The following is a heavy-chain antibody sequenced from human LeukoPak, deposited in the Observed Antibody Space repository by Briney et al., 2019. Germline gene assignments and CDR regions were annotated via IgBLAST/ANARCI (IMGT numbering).Heavy chain of an antibody. CDR1: GFTFSSYG. V-gene: IGHV3-23*01. CDR2: ISGSGGST. CDR3: ANYGSGKDYFDY. Sequence: GRSLRLSCAASGFTFSSYGMHWVRQAPGKGLEWVAAISGSGGSTYYADSVKGRFTISRDNSKNTLYLQMNSLRAEDTAVYYCANYGSGKDYFDYWGQGTLVTVSS. D-gene: IGHD3-10*01. J-gene: IGHJ4*02.